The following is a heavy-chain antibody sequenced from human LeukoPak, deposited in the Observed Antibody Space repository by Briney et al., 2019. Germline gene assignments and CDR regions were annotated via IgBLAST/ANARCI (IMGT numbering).Heavy chain of an antibody. Sequence: RAGGSLRLSCVVSGFTFSTSALIWVRQAPGKGPEWVSTISYSTTTTYYADSVKGGFTISRDNSQSTLYLQMNNLRAEDTALYYCAKDRTSGRHVHDAFEIWGHGTMVTVSS. J-gene: IGHJ3*02. CDR2: ISYSTTTT. D-gene: IGHD3-10*01. CDR3: AKDRTSGRHVHDAFEI. V-gene: IGHV3-23*01. CDR1: GFTFSTSA.